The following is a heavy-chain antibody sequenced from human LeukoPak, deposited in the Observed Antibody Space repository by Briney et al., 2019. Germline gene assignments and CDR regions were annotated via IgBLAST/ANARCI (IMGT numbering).Heavy chain of an antibody. D-gene: IGHD1-26*01. CDR1: GFTFSSYA. V-gene: IGHV3-23*01. Sequence: GGSLRLSCAASGFTFSSYAMSWVRQAPGKGLEWVSAISGSGGGTYYADSVKGRFTISRDNSKNTLYLQMNSLRAEDTAVYYCAKDVVGADAFDYWGQGTLVTVSS. CDR3: AKDVVGADAFDY. J-gene: IGHJ4*02. CDR2: ISGSGGGT.